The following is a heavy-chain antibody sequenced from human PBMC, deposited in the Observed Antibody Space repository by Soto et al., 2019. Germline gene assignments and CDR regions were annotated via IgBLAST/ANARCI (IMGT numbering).Heavy chain of an antibody. V-gene: IGHV3-7*03. CDR1: GLTLSSYW. D-gene: IGHD5-12*01. J-gene: IGHJ4*02. Sequence: LRLSCEASGLTLSSYWMNWVRQAPGKGLEWVAIIKKDGSERHYVDSVNGRFTISRDNARNSLYLHMNDPRAEDTAVYYCAAGIGYLIDYWGRGTLVTVSS. CDR3: AAGIGYLIDY. CDR2: IKKDGSER.